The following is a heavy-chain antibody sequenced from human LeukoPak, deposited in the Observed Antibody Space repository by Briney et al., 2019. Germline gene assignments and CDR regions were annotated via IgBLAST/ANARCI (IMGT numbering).Heavy chain of an antibody. CDR3: AIAVAGTIGFDY. D-gene: IGHD6-19*01. CDR2: IIPIFGTA. Sequence: SVKVSRKASGGTFSIYAISWVRQAPGQGLEWMGGIIPIFGTANYAQKFQGRVTITADESTSTAYMELSSLRSEDTAVYYCAIAVAGTIGFDYWGQGTLVTVSS. J-gene: IGHJ4*02. CDR1: GGTFSIYA. V-gene: IGHV1-69*13.